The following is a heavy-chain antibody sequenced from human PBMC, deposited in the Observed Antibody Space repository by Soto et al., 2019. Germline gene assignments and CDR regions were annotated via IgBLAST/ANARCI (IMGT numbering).Heavy chain of an antibody. CDR2: IIPIFGTA. V-gene: IGHV1-69*01. D-gene: IGHD5-18*01. Sequence: QVQLVQSGAEVKKPGSSVKVSCKASGGTFSSYAISWVRQAPGQGLEWMGGIIPIFGTANYAEKFQGRVTITADESTSTAYMERSSLRSEDTAVYYCARDLSQYSYGYYYYYGMDVCGQGTTVTVSS. CDR3: ARDLSQYSYGYYYYYGMDV. J-gene: IGHJ6*02. CDR1: GGTFSSYA.